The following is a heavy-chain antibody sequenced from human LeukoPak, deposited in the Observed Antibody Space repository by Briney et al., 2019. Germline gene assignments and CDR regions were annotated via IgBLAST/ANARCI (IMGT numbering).Heavy chain of an antibody. D-gene: IGHD3-10*01. CDR1: GFTFTKFW. CDR2: IQEDGKKE. CDR3: AKVAKYYYGSETYYFFEH. Sequence: PGESLRLSCEASGFTFTKFWMSWVRQAPGKGLEWVANIQEDGKKENYVDSVRGRFTISRDNAKNSIYLQMNSLRVEDTAVYYCAKVAKYYYGSETYYFFEHWGQGTPVTASS. J-gene: IGHJ4*02. V-gene: IGHV3-7*01.